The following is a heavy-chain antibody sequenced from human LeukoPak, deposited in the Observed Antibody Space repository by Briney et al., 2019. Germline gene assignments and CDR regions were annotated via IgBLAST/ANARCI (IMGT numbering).Heavy chain of an antibody. CDR2: INPNSGGA. J-gene: IGHJ4*02. V-gene: IGHV1-2*04. CDR3: ARGGMVRGVLGDY. CDR1: GSTFTVYY. D-gene: IGHD3-10*01. Sequence: ASVKVSCNASGSTFTVYYMHWVRQPPGQGLEGMGWINPNSGGANYAQKFQGWVTMTRDTSISTAYMELSRLRSDDTAVYYCARGGMVRGVLGDYWGQGTLVTVSS.